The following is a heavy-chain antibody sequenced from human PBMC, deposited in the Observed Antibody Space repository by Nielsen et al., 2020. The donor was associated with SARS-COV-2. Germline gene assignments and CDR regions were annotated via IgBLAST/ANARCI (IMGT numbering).Heavy chain of an antibody. CDR2: IYYSGST. J-gene: IGHJ4*02. D-gene: IGHD4-17*01. Sequence: SETLSLTCTVSGGSISSYYWSWIRQPPGKGLEWIGYIYYSGSTNYNPSLKSRVTISVDTSKNQFSLKLSSVTAADTAVYYCAKVQSPLYGDYRYYFDYWGQGTLVTVSS. CDR1: GGSISSYY. CDR3: AKVQSPLYGDYRYYFDY. V-gene: IGHV4-59*01.